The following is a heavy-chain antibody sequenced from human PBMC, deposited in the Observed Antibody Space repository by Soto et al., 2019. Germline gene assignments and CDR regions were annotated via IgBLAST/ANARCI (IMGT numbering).Heavy chain of an antibody. CDR1: GGSVSGGSYF. CDR2: FYYSGST. Sequence: SETLSLTCTVSGGSVSGGSYFWSWVRQPPGKGLEWIGYFYYSGSTKYNPAPKSRVTILEDTSKNQFSLKLNSVTAADTAVYYCAREGRMGTFDYWGQGPLVTVSS. V-gene: IGHV4-61*01. D-gene: IGHD1-1*01. CDR3: AREGRMGTFDY. J-gene: IGHJ4*02.